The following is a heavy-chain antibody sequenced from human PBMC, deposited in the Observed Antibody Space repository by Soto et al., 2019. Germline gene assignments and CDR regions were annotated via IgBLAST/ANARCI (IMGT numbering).Heavy chain of an antibody. CDR2: MSGSSRTT. CDR1: GHTFSNYA. D-gene: IGHD1-7*01. J-gene: IGHJ4*02. Sequence: GVSLRLSRATSGHTFSNYAMSWVRQAPGGGLERVSSMSGSSRTTDYADSVRGQFTISRDRAKNTMYLQMSSIRAEATPLYYCVKNQARELTSVIDFWGKGALVCASS. CDR3: VKNQARELTSVIDF. V-gene: IGHV3-23*01.